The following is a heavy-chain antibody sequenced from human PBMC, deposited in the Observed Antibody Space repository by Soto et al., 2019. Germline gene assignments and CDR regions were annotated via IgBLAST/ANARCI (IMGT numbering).Heavy chain of an antibody. D-gene: IGHD6-19*01. CDR3: ASQYSSGWYGGDY. J-gene: IGHJ4*02. CDR1: GFTFSSYS. CDR2: ISSSSSYI. V-gene: IGHV3-21*01. Sequence: EVPLVESGGGLVKPGGSLRLSCAASGFTFSSYSMNWVRQAPGKGLEWVSSISSSSSYIYYADSVKGRFTISRDNAKNSLYLQMNSLRAEDTAVYYCASQYSSGWYGGDYWGQGTLVTVSS.